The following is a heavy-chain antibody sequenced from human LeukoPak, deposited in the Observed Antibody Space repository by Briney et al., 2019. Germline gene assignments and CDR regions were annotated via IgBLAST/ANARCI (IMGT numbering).Heavy chain of an antibody. CDR1: GVSITSSSYY. Sequence: SETLSLTCTVSGVSITSSSYYWGWIRQPPGKGPEWIGSIHYGANTYRNPSLKSRVTISMDTSKNLFSLSLSSVTAADTAVYYCARNDAKMVTVDYWGQGTLVTVSS. CDR2: IHYGANT. D-gene: IGHD2-21*02. J-gene: IGHJ4*02. V-gene: IGHV4-39*02. CDR3: ARNDAKMVTVDY.